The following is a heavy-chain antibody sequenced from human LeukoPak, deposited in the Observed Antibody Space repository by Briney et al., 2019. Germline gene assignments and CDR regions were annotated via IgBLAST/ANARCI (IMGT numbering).Heavy chain of an antibody. CDR3: ARDPPGYSSSWYGTFDI. J-gene: IGHJ3*02. V-gene: IGHV3-23*01. CDR1: GFTFSNYA. D-gene: IGHD6-13*01. Sequence: PEGSLRLSCAAPGFTFSNYAMSWVRQAPGKGLEWVSTIGGSARSTYYADSAKGRFTISRDNSKNTLYLQMNSLRDEDTAVYYCARDPPGYSSSWYGTFDIWGQGTMVTVSS. CDR2: IGGSARST.